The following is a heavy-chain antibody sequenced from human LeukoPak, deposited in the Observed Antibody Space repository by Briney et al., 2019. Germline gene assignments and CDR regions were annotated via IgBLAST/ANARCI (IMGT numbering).Heavy chain of an antibody. D-gene: IGHD2-15*01. J-gene: IGHJ6*02. CDR2: IYYSGST. CDR1: GGSISSGGYY. V-gene: IGHV4-31*03. CDR3: ARDRVVDTGQSYYYYYGMDV. Sequence: SETLSLTCTVSGGSISSGGYYWSWIRQHPGTGLEWIGYIYYSGSTYYNPSLKSRVTISVDTSKNQFSLKLSSVTAADTAVYYCARDRVVDTGQSYYYYYGMDVWGQGTTVTVSS.